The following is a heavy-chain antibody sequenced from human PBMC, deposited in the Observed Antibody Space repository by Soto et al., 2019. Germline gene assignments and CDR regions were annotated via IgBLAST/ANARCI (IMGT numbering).Heavy chain of an antibody. CDR2: IIPILGIA. CDR1: GGTFSSYT. V-gene: IGHV1-69*02. CDR3: ARLGIAADHAFDL. J-gene: IGHJ3*01. D-gene: IGHD6-13*01. Sequence: QVQLVQSGAEVKKPGSSVKVSCKASGGTFSSYTISWVRQAPGQGLEWMGRIIPILGIANYAQKFQGRVTITADKSTSTAYMELSSLRSEDTAVYYCARLGIAADHAFDLWGQGTMVTVSS.